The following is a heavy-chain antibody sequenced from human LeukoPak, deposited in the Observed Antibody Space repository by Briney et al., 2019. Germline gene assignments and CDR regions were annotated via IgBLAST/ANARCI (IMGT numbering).Heavy chain of an antibody. Sequence: SETLSLTCTVSGGSISSSSYYWGWIRQPPGKGLEWIGSIYYSGSTYYNPSLKSRVTISVDTSKNQFSLKLSSVTAADTAVYYCARWRGSGSYNWFDPWGQGTLVTVSS. D-gene: IGHD3-10*01. CDR3: ARWRGSGSYNWFDP. V-gene: IGHV4-39*01. CDR1: GGSISSSSYY. CDR2: IYYSGST. J-gene: IGHJ5*02.